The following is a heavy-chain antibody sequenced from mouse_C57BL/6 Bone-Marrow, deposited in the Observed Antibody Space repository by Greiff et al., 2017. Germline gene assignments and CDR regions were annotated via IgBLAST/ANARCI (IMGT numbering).Heavy chain of an antibody. J-gene: IGHJ1*03. V-gene: IGHV14-4*01. Sequence: VQLQQSGAELVRPGASVKLSCTASGFNIKDDYMHWVKQRPEQGLEWSGWIDPENGDTEYASKFQGKATITADTSSNTAYLQLSSLTSEDTAVYYCTTHGDYSLWYFGVWGTGATVTVSS. CDR2: IDPENGDT. D-gene: IGHD2-13*01. CDR3: TTHGDYSLWYFGV. CDR1: GFNIKDDY.